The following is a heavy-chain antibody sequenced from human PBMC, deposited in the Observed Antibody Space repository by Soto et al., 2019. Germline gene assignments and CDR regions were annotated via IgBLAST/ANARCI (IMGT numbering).Heavy chain of an antibody. J-gene: IGHJ6*02. V-gene: IGHV4-39*01. CDR2: MFYSGLT. CDR3: APLSVSLSGPYGIHV. Sequence: KPSETLSLTCSVSGYSVTSSDYYWAWIRQPPRKGLEWIGSMFYSGLTYYNPSLKSRVTLSVDTSKNQFSVRLNSVTAADTAVYYCAPLSVSLSGPYGIHVWGQGTTVTVSS. CDR1: GYSVTSSDYY. D-gene: IGHD2-15*01.